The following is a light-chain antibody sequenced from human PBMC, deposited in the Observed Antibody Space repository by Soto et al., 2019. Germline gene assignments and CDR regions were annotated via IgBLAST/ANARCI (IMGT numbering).Light chain of an antibody. CDR1: SSDVGAYKF. Sequence: QSALTQPASVSGSPGQSITIFCTGTSSDVGAYKFVSWYRHHPGRAPQVMIYEVTNRPSGVSRRFSGSKSGNTASLTISGLQPEDEGDYYCSSYSSTSTPWVFGGGTKVTVL. V-gene: IGLV2-14*01. CDR2: EVT. J-gene: IGLJ3*02. CDR3: SSYSSTSTPWV.